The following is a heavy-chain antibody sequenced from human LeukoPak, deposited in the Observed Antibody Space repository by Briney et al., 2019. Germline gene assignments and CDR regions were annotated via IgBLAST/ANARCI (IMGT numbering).Heavy chain of an antibody. Sequence: SETLSLTCTVSGASISSYYWSWIRQPPGKGLEWIGYIYYNGSTNRNPSLKSRVTISADTSKNQFSLKVNSVTAADTAVYYCARVGLLDGILDVWDKGTTVTVSS. CDR1: GASISSYY. CDR3: ARVGLLDGILDV. J-gene: IGHJ6*04. CDR2: IYYNGST. V-gene: IGHV4-59*01. D-gene: IGHD3-10*01.